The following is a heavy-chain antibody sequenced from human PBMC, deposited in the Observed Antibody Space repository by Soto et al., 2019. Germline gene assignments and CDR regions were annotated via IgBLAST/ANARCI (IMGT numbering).Heavy chain of an antibody. D-gene: IGHD3-16*02. V-gene: IGHV3-30-3*01. J-gene: IGHJ4*02. CDR2: ISYDGSNK. CDR1: GFTFSSYA. Sequence: GGSLRLSCAASGFTFSSYAMHWVRQAPGKGLEWVAVISYDGSNKYYADSVKGRFTISRDNSKNKLYLQMNSLRAEDKAVYYCARESLNSYLDYWGQGTLVTVSS. CDR3: ARESLNSYLDY.